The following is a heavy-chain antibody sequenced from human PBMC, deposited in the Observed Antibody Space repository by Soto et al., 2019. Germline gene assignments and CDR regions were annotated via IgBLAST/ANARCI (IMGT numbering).Heavy chain of an antibody. V-gene: IGHV5-10-1*01. J-gene: IGHJ4*02. CDR3: ARHDYYDSSGYTLDY. Sequence: LKISCKGSGYSFTSYWISWVRQMPGKGLEWMGRIDPSDSYTNYSPSFQGHVTISADKSISTAYLQWSSLKASDTAMYYCARHDYYDSSGYTLDYWGQGTLVTVPQ. CDR1: GYSFTSYW. CDR2: IDPSDSYT. D-gene: IGHD3-22*01.